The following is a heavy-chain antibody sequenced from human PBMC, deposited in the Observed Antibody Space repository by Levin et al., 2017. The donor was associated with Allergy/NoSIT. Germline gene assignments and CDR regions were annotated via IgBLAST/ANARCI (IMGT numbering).Heavy chain of an antibody. CDR2: IYHSGTT. J-gene: IGHJ4*02. D-gene: IGHD6-19*01. CDR1: GGSISSGGYS. V-gene: IGHV4-30-2*01. Sequence: RPSETRSLTCAVSGGSISSGGYSWSWIRQPPGKGLEWIGYIYHSGTTYYNPSLKSRVTISVDRSKNQFSLKLSSVTAADMAAYYCARGDYSSGWSYYFDYWGQGTLVTVSS. CDR3: ARGDYSSGWSYYFDY.